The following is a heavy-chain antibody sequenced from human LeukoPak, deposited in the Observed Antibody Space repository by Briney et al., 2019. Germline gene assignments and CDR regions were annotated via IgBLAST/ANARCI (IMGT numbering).Heavy chain of an antibody. J-gene: IGHJ3*02. D-gene: IGHD3-9*01. V-gene: IGHV4-34*01. Sequence: PSETLSLTCAVYGGSFSGYYWSWIRQPPGKGLEWIGEINHSGSTNYNPSLKSRVTISVDTSKNQFSLELSSVTAADTAVYYCARMIVNILTGPYAFDIWGQGTMVTVSS. CDR2: INHSGST. CDR3: ARMIVNILTGPYAFDI. CDR1: GGSFSGYY.